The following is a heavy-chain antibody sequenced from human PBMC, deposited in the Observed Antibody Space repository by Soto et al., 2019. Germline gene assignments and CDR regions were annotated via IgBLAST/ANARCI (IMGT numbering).Heavy chain of an antibody. V-gene: IGHV4-39*01. CDR1: GGSISSSSYY. Sequence: PSETLSLTCTVSGGSISSSSYYWGWIRQPPGKGLEWIGSIYYSGSTYYNPSLKSRVTISVDTSKNQFSLKLSSVTAADTAVYYCARHGGIAARPWYYYYYYGMDVWGQGTTVTSP. CDR2: IYYSGST. D-gene: IGHD6-6*01. CDR3: ARHGGIAARPWYYYYYYGMDV. J-gene: IGHJ6*02.